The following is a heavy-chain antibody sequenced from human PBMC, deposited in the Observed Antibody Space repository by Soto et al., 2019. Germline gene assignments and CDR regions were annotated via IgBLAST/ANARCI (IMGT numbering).Heavy chain of an antibody. CDR2: IYYSGST. J-gene: IGHJ5*02. CDR1: GGSISSGGYY. D-gene: IGHD4-4*01. Sequence: PSETLSLTCTVSGGSISSGGYYWSWIRQHPGKGLEWIGYIYYSGSTYYNPSLKSRVTISVDTSKNQFSLKLSSVTAADTAVYYCARPRGYSSYGANWFDPWGQGTLVTVSS. CDR3: ARPRGYSSYGANWFDP. V-gene: IGHV4-31*03.